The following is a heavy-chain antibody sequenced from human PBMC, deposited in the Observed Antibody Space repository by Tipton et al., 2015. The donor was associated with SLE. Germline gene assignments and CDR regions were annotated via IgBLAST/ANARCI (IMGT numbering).Heavy chain of an antibody. D-gene: IGHD1-26*01. CDR1: GFTFSSYA. CDR3: AKEVWELREYYFDY. V-gene: IGHV3-30-3*01. CDR2: ISYDGSNK. Sequence: SLRLSCAASGFTFSSYAMHWVRQAPGKGLEWVAVISYDGSNKYYADSVKGRFTISRDNSKNTLYLQMNSLRAEDTAVYYCAKEVWELREYYFDYWGQGTLVPVSS. J-gene: IGHJ4*02.